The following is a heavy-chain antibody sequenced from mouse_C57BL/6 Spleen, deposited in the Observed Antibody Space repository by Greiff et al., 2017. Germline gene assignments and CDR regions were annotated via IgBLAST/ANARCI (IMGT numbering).Heavy chain of an antibody. D-gene: IGHD1-1*01. Sequence: VQLQQSGAELVRPGASVTLSCKASGYTFTDYEMHWVKQTPVHGLEWIGAIDPETGGTAYNQKFKGKAILTADKSSSTAYMELRSLTSEDSAVYYCTRTTTGFYYFDYWGQGTTLTVSS. J-gene: IGHJ2*01. CDR2: IDPETGGT. V-gene: IGHV1-15*01. CDR1: GYTFTDYE. CDR3: TRTTTGFYYFDY.